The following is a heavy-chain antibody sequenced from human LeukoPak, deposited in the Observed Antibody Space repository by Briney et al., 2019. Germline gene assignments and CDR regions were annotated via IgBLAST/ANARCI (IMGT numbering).Heavy chain of an antibody. CDR2: IKQDGSEK. D-gene: IGHD2-2*01. V-gene: IGHV3-7*01. Sequence: PGGSLRLSCTASGFTLISYWMAWVRQAPGKGLEWVANIKQDGSEKYYVDSVKGRFTISRDNAKNSLYLQMNSLRAEDTAVYYCATESSVVVPAAGFDYWGQGTLVTVSS. CDR3: ATESSVVVPAAGFDY. J-gene: IGHJ4*02. CDR1: GFTLISYW.